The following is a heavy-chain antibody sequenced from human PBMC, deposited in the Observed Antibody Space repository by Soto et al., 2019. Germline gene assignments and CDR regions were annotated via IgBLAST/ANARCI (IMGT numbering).Heavy chain of an antibody. V-gene: IGHV4-39*01. Sequence: SETLSLTCTVSGGSISSSSYYWGWIRQPPGKGLEWIGSIYYSGSTYYNPSLKSRVTISVDTSKNQFSLKLSSVTAADTAVYYFARQGYGDYFYYHYGMDVWGQGTTVTVSS. J-gene: IGHJ6*02. CDR1: GGSISSSSYY. D-gene: IGHD4-17*01. CDR2: IYYSGST. CDR3: ARQGYGDYFYYHYGMDV.